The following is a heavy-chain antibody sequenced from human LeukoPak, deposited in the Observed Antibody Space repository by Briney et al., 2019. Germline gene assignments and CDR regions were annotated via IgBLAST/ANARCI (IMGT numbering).Heavy chain of an antibody. J-gene: IGHJ6*03. V-gene: IGHV3-33*06. CDR2: IWYDGSNK. CDR3: VKGGCSSTSCYLSRSSETYYYYYMDV. Sequence: PGGSLRLSCAASGFTFSSDGMQWVRQPPGKGLEWGAGIWYDGSNKYYADSVKGRFTVSRDNSKNTLYLQMNSLRAEDTAVYYCVKGGCSSTSCYLSRSSETYYYYYMDVWGKGTTVTVSS. CDR1: GFTFSSDG. D-gene: IGHD2-2*01.